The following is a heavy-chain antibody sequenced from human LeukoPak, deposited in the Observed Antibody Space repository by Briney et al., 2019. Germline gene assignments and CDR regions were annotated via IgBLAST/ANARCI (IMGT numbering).Heavy chain of an antibody. D-gene: IGHD3-9*01. CDR1: GGSLSSGGYY. J-gene: IGHJ4*02. V-gene: IGHV4-31*03. Sequence: SETLSLTCTVSGGSLSSGGYYWSWIRQHPGKGLEWIRYIYYSGSTYYNPSLKSRVTISVVPSKEQFSRRLSCVAAADTAVYYCATWMTAMTGLYCWGQGTLVSVSS. CDR3: ATWMTAMTGLYC. CDR2: IYYSGST.